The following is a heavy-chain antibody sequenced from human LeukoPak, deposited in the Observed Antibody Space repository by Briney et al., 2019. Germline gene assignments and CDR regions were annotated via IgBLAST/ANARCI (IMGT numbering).Heavy chain of an antibody. D-gene: IGHD2-15*01. CDR2: ISSNGGGT. Sequence: PGGSLRLSCSASGFLFSSYAMHWVRQATGKGLEYVSGISSNGGGTYYADSVKGRFTISRDNSKNTLYLQMSSLRAEDTAVYYCVKGDCSGASCYYFDYWGQGTLVTVSS. V-gene: IGHV3-64D*09. CDR1: GFLFSSYA. CDR3: VKGDCSGASCYYFDY. J-gene: IGHJ4*02.